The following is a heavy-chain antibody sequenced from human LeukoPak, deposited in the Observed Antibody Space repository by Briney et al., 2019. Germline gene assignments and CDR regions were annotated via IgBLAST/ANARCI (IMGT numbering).Heavy chain of an antibody. J-gene: IGHJ4*02. V-gene: IGHV1-18*01. CDR3: ARDSYYDRSGYYHRSGFDN. D-gene: IGHD3-22*01. Sequence: ASVKVSCKASGYTFTSYGISWVRQAPGQGLEWMGWISAYNGNTNYAQKLQGRVTMTTDTSTSTAYMELRSLRSDDTAVYYCARDSYYDRSGYYHRSGFDNWGQGTLVTVSS. CDR2: ISAYNGNT. CDR1: GYTFTSYG.